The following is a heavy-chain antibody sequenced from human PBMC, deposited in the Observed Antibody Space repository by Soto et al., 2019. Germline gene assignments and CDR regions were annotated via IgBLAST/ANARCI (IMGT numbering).Heavy chain of an antibody. J-gene: IGHJ4*02. CDR1: GGSITDYS. V-gene: IGHV4-4*07. Sequence: QVQVKESGPGLVKPSETLSLTCTVSGGSITDYSWSWIRQSAGKGLEWLGRISINGNSHYHPSLRSRVTMSIETSKNQFSLNLSSVTAADTDVYYCARESGDNWTYEVDWGQGTLVTVSS. CDR3: ARESGDNWTYEVD. D-gene: IGHD1-7*01. CDR2: ISINGNS.